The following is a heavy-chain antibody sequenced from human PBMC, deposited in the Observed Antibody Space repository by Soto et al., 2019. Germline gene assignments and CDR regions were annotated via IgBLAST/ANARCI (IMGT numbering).Heavy chain of an antibody. CDR2: IYYSGST. Sequence: SENLSLTCTVSGGSVSSDSYYWSWIRQPPGKGLEWIGYIYYSGSTNYNPSLKSRVTISVDTSTNQFSLKLTSVTAADTAVYYCASDGLQLWSRLRVDYYGMDVWGQGTTVTVSS. CDR3: ASDGLQLWSRLRVDYYGMDV. J-gene: IGHJ6*02. D-gene: IGHD4-17*01. V-gene: IGHV4-61*01. CDR1: GGSVSSDSYY.